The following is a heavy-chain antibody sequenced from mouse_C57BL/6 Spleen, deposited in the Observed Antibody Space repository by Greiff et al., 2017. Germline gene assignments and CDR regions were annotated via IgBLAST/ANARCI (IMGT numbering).Heavy chain of an antibody. J-gene: IGHJ1*03. Sequence: QVQLQQPGTELVKPGASVKLSCKASGYTFTSYWMHWVKQRPGQGLEWIGNINPSNGGTNYNEKFKSKATLTVDKSSSTAYMQLSSLTSEDSAVYYCERGRDYYGSSTGYFDVWGTGTTVTVSS. CDR1: GYTFTSYW. CDR2: INPSNGGT. D-gene: IGHD1-1*01. CDR3: ERGRDYYGSSTGYFDV. V-gene: IGHV1-53*01.